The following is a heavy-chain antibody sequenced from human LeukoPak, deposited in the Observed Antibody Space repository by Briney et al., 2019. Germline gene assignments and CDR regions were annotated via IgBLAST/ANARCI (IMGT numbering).Heavy chain of an antibody. CDR1: GFTFSHYS. V-gene: IGHV3-64*01. CDR2: INSNGDDT. D-gene: IGHD3-22*01. CDR3: AKDPPLYPTSSGFI. Sequence: PGGSLRLSCAASGFTFSHYSMHWVRQAPGKGLEYVSAINSNGDDTYYVNSVKGRFTISRDNSKNTLYLQMGSLRAEDMAVYYCAKDPPLYPTSSGFIWGQGTLVTVSS. J-gene: IGHJ4*02.